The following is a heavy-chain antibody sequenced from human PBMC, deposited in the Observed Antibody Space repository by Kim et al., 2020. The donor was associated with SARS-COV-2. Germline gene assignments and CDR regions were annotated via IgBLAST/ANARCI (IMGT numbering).Heavy chain of an antibody. J-gene: IGHJ3*02. CDR2: INHSGST. CDR3: ARAYSSWDDAFDI. Sequence: SETLSLTCAVYGGSFSGYYWSWIRQPPGKGLEWIGEINHSGSTNYNPSLKSRVTISVDTSKNQFSLKLSSVTAADTAVYYCARAYSSWDDAFDIWGQGTMVTVSS. D-gene: IGHD6-13*01. CDR1: GGSFSGYY. V-gene: IGHV4-34*01.